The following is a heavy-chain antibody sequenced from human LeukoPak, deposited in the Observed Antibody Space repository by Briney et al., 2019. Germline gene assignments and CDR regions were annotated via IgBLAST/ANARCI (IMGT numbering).Heavy chain of an antibody. Sequence: SETLSLTCTVSGGSISGSSYYWGGIRQPPWKGLEWIGSIYCSGSTYYNPSLKSRVTISVDTSKNQFSLKLSSVTAADTAVYYCAGHSNYYGPKDWGQGTLVTVSS. CDR3: AGHSNYYGPKD. V-gene: IGHV4-39*01. CDR1: GGSISGSSYY. D-gene: IGHD3-10*01. J-gene: IGHJ4*02. CDR2: IYCSGST.